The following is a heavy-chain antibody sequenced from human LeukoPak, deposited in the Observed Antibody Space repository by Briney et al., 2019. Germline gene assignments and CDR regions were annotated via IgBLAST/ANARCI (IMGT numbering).Heavy chain of an antibody. CDR1: GGSFSNYY. V-gene: IGHV4-34*01. Sequence: SETLSLTCAVHGGSFSNYYWSWIRQPPGKGLGWIGEISHSGSTHYNPSLKSRVTMSVDTAKKQFSLKLSAVTAADPAVYYGARVRWFPRAFDIWGQGTMVTVSS. CDR2: ISHSGST. J-gene: IGHJ3*02. CDR3: ARVRWFPRAFDI. D-gene: IGHD4-23*01.